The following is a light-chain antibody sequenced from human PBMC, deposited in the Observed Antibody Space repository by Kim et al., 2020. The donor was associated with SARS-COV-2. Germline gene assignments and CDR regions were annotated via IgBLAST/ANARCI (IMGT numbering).Light chain of an antibody. V-gene: IGKV3-20*01. Sequence: EIVLTQSPGTLSLSPGERATLSCRASQSVSSSYLAWYQQKPGQAPRLLIYGASSRATGIPDRFSGSGSGIDFTLTISRLEPVEFAVYYCQQYGSSPYTCGPGTKREI. J-gene: IGKJ2*01. CDR2: GAS. CDR3: QQYGSSPYT. CDR1: QSVSSSY.